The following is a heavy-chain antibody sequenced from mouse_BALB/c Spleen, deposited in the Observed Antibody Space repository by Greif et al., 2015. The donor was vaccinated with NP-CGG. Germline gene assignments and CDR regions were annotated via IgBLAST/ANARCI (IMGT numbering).Heavy chain of an antibody. CDR3: ARGLSPRSSYAMDY. J-gene: IGHJ4*01. Sequence: EVMLVESGGGLVKPGGSLKLSCAASGFTFSSYAMSWVRQTPEKRLEWVASISSGGSTYYPDSVKGRFTISRDNARNILYLQMSSLRSEDTAMYYCARGLSPRSSYAMDYWGQGTSVTVSS. CDR2: ISSGGST. CDR1: GFTFSSYA. D-gene: IGHD3-1*01. V-gene: IGHV5-6-5*01.